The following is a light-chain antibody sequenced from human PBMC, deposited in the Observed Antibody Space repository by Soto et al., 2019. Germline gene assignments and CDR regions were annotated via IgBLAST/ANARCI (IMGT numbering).Light chain of an antibody. CDR2: AAS. CDR1: QGISNY. Sequence: DIQMTQSPSSVSASVGDRVTITCRASQGISNYLAGYQQKPGKVPKLLIYAASTLQSGVPSRFSGSGSGTDFTLALSSLQRDGIASYDCQRDSSAPLSVGGGTRVVI. CDR3: QRDSSAPLS. J-gene: IGKJ4*01. V-gene: IGKV1-27*01.